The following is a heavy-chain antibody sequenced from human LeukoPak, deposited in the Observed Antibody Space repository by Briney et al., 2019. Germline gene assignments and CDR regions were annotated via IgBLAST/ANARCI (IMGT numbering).Heavy chain of an antibody. CDR2: IYDSGST. V-gene: IGHV4-39*01. J-gene: IGHJ5*02. D-gene: IGHD3-10*01. CDR1: GDSISRSY. Sequence: SETLSLTYTVSGDSISRSYWNWIRQPPGKGLEWIGSIYDSGSTYYNPSLKSRVTISVDTSKNQFSLKLNSVTAADTAVYYCARHYGPWGQGTLVTVSS. CDR3: ARHYGP.